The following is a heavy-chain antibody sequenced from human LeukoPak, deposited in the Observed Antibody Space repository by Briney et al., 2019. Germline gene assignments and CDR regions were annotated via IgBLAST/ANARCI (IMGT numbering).Heavy chain of an antibody. CDR1: GFTFSSYG. D-gene: IGHD6-25*01. V-gene: IGHV3-33*01. CDR2: IWYDGSNK. CDR3: ARDRGVSGAFDI. Sequence: GGSLRLSCAASGFTFSSYGMHWVRQAPGKGLEWVAVIWYDGSNKYYADSVKGRFTTSRDNSKYTLYLQMNSLRAEDTAVYYCARDRGVSGAFDIWGQGTMVTVSS. J-gene: IGHJ3*02.